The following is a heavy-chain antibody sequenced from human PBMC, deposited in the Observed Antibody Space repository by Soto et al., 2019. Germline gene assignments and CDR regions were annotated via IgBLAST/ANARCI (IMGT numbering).Heavy chain of an antibody. CDR2: IYYSGST. CDR3: AREVLDYYYYYMDV. J-gene: IGHJ6*03. V-gene: IGHV4-59*01. D-gene: IGHD1-1*01. Sequence: SETLSLTCTVFGGSISSYYWSWIRQPPGKGLEWIGYIYYSGSTNYNPSLKSRVTISVDTSKNQFSLKLSSVTAADTAVYYCAREVLDYYYYYMDVWGKGTTVTVSS. CDR1: GGSISSYY.